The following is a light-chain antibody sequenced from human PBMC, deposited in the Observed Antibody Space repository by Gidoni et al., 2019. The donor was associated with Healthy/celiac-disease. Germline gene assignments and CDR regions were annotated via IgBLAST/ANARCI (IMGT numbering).Light chain of an antibody. Sequence: DMVMTQSPLSLPFTPGEPASISCRSSQSLLHSNGYTYLDWYLQKPGQSPQLLIYLGSNRASGVPDRFSGSGSGTDFTLKISRVEAEDVGVYYCMQALQTPSFGPGTKVDIK. CDR1: QSLLHSNGYTY. CDR2: LGS. V-gene: IGKV2-28*01. CDR3: MQALQTPS. J-gene: IGKJ3*01.